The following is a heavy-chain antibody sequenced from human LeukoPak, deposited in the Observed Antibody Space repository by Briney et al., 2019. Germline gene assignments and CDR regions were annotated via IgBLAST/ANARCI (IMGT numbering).Heavy chain of an antibody. V-gene: IGHV4-4*07. CDR1: GGSISSYY. Sequence: SETLSLTCTVSGGSISSYYWSWIRQPAGKGLEWIGRIYSSRSTNYNPSLKSRVTMSVDTSKNQFSLKLSSVTAADTAVYYCARSGIAVVVSYFDYWGQGTLVTVSS. CDR2: IYSSRST. CDR3: ARSGIAVVVSYFDY. J-gene: IGHJ4*02. D-gene: IGHD6-19*01.